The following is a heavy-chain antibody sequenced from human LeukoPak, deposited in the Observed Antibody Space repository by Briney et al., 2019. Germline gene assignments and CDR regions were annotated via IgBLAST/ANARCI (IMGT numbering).Heavy chain of an antibody. Sequence: PSETLSLTCTVSGDSINNDFWTWIRQPAGKGLEWIGRIYSSGTTNYNPSLKSRLIMSVDTSKNQFSLNLSSVTAADTAVYYCARDANARSWDYWGQGILVTVSS. CDR3: ARDANARSWDY. V-gene: IGHV4-4*07. CDR2: IYSSGTT. CDR1: GDSINNDF. J-gene: IGHJ4*02. D-gene: IGHD1-1*01.